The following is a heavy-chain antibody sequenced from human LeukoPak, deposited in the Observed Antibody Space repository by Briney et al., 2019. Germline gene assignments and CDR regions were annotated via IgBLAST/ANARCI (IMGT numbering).Heavy chain of an antibody. CDR3: ARRSIAAAGAFDI. Sequence: GESLKISCKASGYTFTGYYMHWVRQAPGQGLEWMGWINPNSGGTNYAQKFQGRVTMTRDTSISTAYMELSRLRSDDTAVYYCARRSIAAAGAFDIWGQGTMVTVSS. CDR2: INPNSGGT. J-gene: IGHJ3*02. CDR1: GYTFTGYY. D-gene: IGHD6-13*01. V-gene: IGHV1-2*02.